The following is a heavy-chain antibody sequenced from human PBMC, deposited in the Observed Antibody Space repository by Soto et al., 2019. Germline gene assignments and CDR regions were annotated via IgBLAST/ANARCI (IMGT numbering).Heavy chain of an antibody. Sequence: GGSLSLSCAASGFTFSDYYMSWFRQAPGKGLEWVSYISSSGGTIYYADSVKGRFTISRDNAKNSLYLQMNSLRAEDTAVYYCASFPHPLDYWGQGTLVTVSS. V-gene: IGHV3-11*01. CDR1: GFTFSDYY. J-gene: IGHJ4*02. CDR2: ISSSGGTI. CDR3: ASFPHPLDY.